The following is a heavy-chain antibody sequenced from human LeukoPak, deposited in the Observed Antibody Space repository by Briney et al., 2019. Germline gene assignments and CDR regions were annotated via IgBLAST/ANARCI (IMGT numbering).Heavy chain of an antibody. D-gene: IGHD5-24*01. Sequence: GGSLRLSCAASGFTFSSYAMHWVRQAPGKGLEWVAVISYDGANKYYADSVKGRFTISRDNSKNTLYLQMNSLRAEDTAVYYCARDRTRDGYNQGRVFDYWGQGTLVTVSS. CDR3: ARDRTRDGYNQGRVFDY. J-gene: IGHJ4*02. CDR2: ISYDGANK. CDR1: GFTFSSYA. V-gene: IGHV3-30-3*01.